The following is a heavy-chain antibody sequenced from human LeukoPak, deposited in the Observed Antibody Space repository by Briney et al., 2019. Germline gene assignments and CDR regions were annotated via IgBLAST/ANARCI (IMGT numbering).Heavy chain of an antibody. D-gene: IGHD6-19*01. CDR3: ARSSNIAVAGPYYYYGMDV. V-gene: IGHV1-46*01. CDR2: INPSGGST. J-gene: IGHJ6*02. Sequence: ASVKVSCKASGYTFTSYYMHWVRQAPGQGLEWMGIINPSGGSTSYAQKFQGRVTMTRDTSISTAYMELSRLRSDDTAVYYCARSSNIAVAGPYYYYGMDVWGQGTTVTVSS. CDR1: GYTFTSYY.